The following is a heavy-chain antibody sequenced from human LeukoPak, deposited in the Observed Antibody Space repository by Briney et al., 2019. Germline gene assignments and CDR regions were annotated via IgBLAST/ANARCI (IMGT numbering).Heavy chain of an antibody. J-gene: IGHJ1*01. CDR1: GGTFSSYA. CDR2: ITPMFGTA. D-gene: IGHD3-9*01. CDR3: ARDSSEFRSLIFH. Sequence: ASVKVSCKASGGTFSSYAINWVRQAPGQGLEWMGGITPMFGTAKYAQKFQGRVTITADESTSTAYMELSSPRSEDTAVYYCARDSSEFRSLIFHWGQGTLVTVSS. V-gene: IGHV1-69*13.